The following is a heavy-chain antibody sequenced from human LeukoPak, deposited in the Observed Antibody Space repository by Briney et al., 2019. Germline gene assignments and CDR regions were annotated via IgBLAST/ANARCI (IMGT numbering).Heavy chain of an antibody. CDR2: IYYSGST. D-gene: IGHD1-7*01. J-gene: IGHJ3*02. CDR1: GGTISSGGYY. Sequence: SETLPLTCTVSGGTISSGGYYWRWLRKHPGKGLEWIGFIYYSGSTYYDPSLKRRVSIRVDTAKNQYSLNLSSVTAAYTAVYYCARDLRGKLPGAFDIWGQGTIVTVSS. CDR3: ARDLRGKLPGAFDI. V-gene: IGHV4-31*03.